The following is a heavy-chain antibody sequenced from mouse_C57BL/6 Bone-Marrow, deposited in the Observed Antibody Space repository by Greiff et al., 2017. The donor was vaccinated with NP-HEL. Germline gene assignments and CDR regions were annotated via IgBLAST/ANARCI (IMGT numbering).Heavy chain of an antibody. Sequence: QVQLQQSGTELVKPGASVKLSCKASGYTFTSYWMHWVKQRPGQGLEWIGNINPSNGGTNYNEKFKSKATLTVDKSSSTAYMQLSSLTSEDSAVYYCASPGGNYYGSSYSYWGQGTTLTVSS. D-gene: IGHD1-1*01. CDR3: ASPGGNYYGSSYSY. CDR1: GYTFTSYW. CDR2: INPSNGGT. V-gene: IGHV1-53*01. J-gene: IGHJ2*01.